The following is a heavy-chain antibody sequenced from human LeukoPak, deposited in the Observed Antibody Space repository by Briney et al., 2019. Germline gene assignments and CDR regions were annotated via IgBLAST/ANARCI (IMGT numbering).Heavy chain of an antibody. D-gene: IGHD2-15*01. J-gene: IGHJ4*02. CDR2: ISGSGGST. CDR1: GFTFSSYA. Sequence: GGSLRLSCAASGFTFSSYAMSWVRQAPGKGLEWVSSISGSGGSTYYADYVKGRFTISRDNSKNTLDLQMNSLRAEDTAVYYCAKSSLVTPYDYWGQGTLVTVSS. V-gene: IGHV3-23*01. CDR3: AKSSLVTPYDY.